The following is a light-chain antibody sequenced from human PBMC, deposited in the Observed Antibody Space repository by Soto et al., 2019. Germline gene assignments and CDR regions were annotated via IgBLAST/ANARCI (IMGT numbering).Light chain of an antibody. Sequence: DIQMTQSPSSLSASVGDRVTIACRASQGIGNYLAWYQQKPGKVPKVLIYAASTLQSGVPSRFSGSGSGTDFTLTISSLQPKDVATYYCQKYNSAPNTFGQGTRLESK. V-gene: IGKV1-27*01. J-gene: IGKJ5*01. CDR3: QKYNSAPNT. CDR1: QGIGNY. CDR2: AAS.